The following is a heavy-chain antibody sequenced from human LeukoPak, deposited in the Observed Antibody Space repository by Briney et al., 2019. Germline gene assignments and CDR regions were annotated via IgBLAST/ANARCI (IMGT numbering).Heavy chain of an antibody. CDR1: GFTVSGTH. J-gene: IGHJ4*02. Sequence: PGGSLRLSCAASGFTVSGTHMSWVRQAPGKGLEWVSAIYTGGTTYYSDSVEGRFTISRGNSKNTLYLLMNSLRAEDTAVYYCARDQATSGGGLDSWGQGTLVTVSS. V-gene: IGHV3-53*01. CDR2: IYTGGTT. D-gene: IGHD3-16*01. CDR3: ARDQATSGGGLDS.